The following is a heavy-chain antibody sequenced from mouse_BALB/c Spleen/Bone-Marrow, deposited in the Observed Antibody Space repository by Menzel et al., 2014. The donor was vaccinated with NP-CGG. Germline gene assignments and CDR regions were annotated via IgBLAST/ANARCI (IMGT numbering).Heavy chain of an antibody. CDR3: ARGYGNSYIYYFDY. D-gene: IGHD1-1*01. CDR2: IDPYYGGT. Sequence: EVQLQQSGPELEKPGASVKISCKASGYSFTGYNMNWVKQSNGESLEWIGNIDPYYGGTSFNQKFKGKATLTVDKSSSTAYMQLKSLTFEDSAVYYCARGYGNSYIYYFDYWGQGTALTVSS. J-gene: IGHJ2*01. V-gene: IGHV1-39*01. CDR1: GYSFTGYN.